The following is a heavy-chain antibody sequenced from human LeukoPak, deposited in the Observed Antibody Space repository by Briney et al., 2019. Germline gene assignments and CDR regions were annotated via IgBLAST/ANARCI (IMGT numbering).Heavy chain of an antibody. V-gene: IGHV3-30-3*01. CDR1: GFTFSSYA. Sequence: PGGSLRLSCAASGFTFSSYAMHWVRQAPGKGLEWVAVISYDGSNKYYADSMKGRFTISRDNSKNTLYLQMNSLRAEDTAVYYCARENYYYYYGMDVWGQGTTVTVSS. CDR3: ARENYYYYYGMDV. CDR2: ISYDGSNK. J-gene: IGHJ6*02.